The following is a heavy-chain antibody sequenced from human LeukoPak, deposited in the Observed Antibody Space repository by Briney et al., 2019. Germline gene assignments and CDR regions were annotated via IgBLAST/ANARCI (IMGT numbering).Heavy chain of an antibody. Sequence: ASVKVSCKASGYIFTSYGIRWVRQAPGQGLEWMGWISAYNGNTNYAQKLQGRVTMTTDTYTSTAYMELRSLRSDDTAVYYCARVGYCSGGSCYGLDYWGQGTLVTVSS. CDR3: ARVGYCSGGSCYGLDY. V-gene: IGHV1-18*01. D-gene: IGHD2-15*01. CDR1: GYIFTSYG. J-gene: IGHJ4*02. CDR2: ISAYNGNT.